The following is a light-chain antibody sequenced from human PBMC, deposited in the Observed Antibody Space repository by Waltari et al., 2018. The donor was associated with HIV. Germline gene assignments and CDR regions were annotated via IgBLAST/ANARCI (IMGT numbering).Light chain of an antibody. J-gene: IGLJ2*01. CDR3: SSRDSSNSPLL. Sequence: SSALTQDPTVSVALGQTVKITCQGDSIRHKYTSWYQARPGQAPVLFIFSKNSRHSGIPDRFSGSTSGDTASLTIIGAQAEDKAAYFCSSRDSSNSPLLFGGGTKLTVL. V-gene: IGLV3-19*01. CDR1: SIRHKY. CDR2: SKN.